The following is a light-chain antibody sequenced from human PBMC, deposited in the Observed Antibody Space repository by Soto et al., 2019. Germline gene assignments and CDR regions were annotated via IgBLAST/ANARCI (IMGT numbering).Light chain of an antibody. CDR3: QQYGSSPPYT. Sequence: EIVLTQSPGTLSLSPGERATLSCRASQSVSSSYLAWYQQKPGQAPRLLIYGASSRATGIPDRFSGSGSGTDSTLTISRLEPEDFAVYYCQQYGSSPPYTCGQGTKLEIK. CDR2: GAS. J-gene: IGKJ2*01. CDR1: QSVSSSY. V-gene: IGKV3-20*01.